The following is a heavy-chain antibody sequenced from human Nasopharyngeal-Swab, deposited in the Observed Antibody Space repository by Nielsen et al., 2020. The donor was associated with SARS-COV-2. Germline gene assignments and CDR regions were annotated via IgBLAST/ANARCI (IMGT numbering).Heavy chain of an antibody. J-gene: IGHJ3*02. Sequence: ASVKVSCKASGYVLTNYPLHWVRQAPGQSLEWMGWINVANGNTKYSQNFQGRVTVTRDTSASTAYMELSSLRSEDTALFYCARGARAGNNGEYDAFDIWGQGTMVTVSS. CDR2: INVANGNT. CDR1: GYVLTNYP. V-gene: IGHV1-3*01. CDR3: ARGARAGNNGEYDAFDI. D-gene: IGHD5-24*01.